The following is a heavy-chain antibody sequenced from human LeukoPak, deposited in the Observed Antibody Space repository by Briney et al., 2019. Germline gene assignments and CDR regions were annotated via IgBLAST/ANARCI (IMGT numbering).Heavy chain of an antibody. D-gene: IGHD4-11*01. CDR2: ISSSSSYT. CDR3: ARAPHYSNYGPYYYGMDV. V-gene: IGHV3-21*05. J-gene: IGHJ6*02. Sequence: GGSLRLSCAASGFTFSSYSMNWVRQALGKGLEWVSYISSSSSYTNYADSVKGRFTISRDNAKNSLYLQMNSLRAEDTAVYYCARAPHYSNYGPYYYGMDVWGQGTTVTVSS. CDR1: GFTFSSYS.